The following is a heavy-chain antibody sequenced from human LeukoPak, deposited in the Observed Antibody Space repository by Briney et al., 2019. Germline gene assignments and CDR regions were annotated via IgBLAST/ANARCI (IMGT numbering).Heavy chain of an antibody. D-gene: IGHD2-2*01. J-gene: IGHJ4*02. Sequence: ASVKVSCKASGYTFTGYYMHWVRQAPGQGLEWMGWINRNSGGTNYAQKFQGWVTMTRDTSISTAYMELSRLRSDDTAVYYCARAPNDCSSTSCYRGYYFDYWGQGTLFTVSS. CDR2: INRNSGGT. CDR1: GYTFTGYY. CDR3: ARAPNDCSSTSCYRGYYFDY. V-gene: IGHV1-2*04.